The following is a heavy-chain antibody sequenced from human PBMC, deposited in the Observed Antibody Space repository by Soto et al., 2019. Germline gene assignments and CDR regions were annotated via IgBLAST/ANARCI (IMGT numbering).Heavy chain of an antibody. Sequence: EVQMVESGGGLVQPGGSLRLSCAASGFTVITNYISWVRQAPGKGLEWVSDIYAGGSTYYTDSVKGRFAISRDNSKNTLYLQMNSLRAEDTAVYYCARKKSIVGATGYFDYWGQGTLVIVSS. V-gene: IGHV3-66*01. CDR1: GFTVITNY. CDR3: ARKKSIVGATGYFDY. CDR2: IYAGGST. D-gene: IGHD1-26*01. J-gene: IGHJ4*02.